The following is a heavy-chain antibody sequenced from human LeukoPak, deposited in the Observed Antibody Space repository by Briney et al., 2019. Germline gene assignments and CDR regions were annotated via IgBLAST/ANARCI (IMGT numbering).Heavy chain of an antibody. D-gene: IGHD3-22*01. Sequence: ASVKVSCKASGYTSTNYYMHWVRQAPGQGLEWMGVLNPSGGSTSYAQKFQGRVTMTWDTSTSTVYMELSSLRSEDTAVYYCARWWDDGSGYSYSYGMDVWGQGTTVTVSS. V-gene: IGHV1-46*01. J-gene: IGHJ6*02. CDR3: ARWWDDGSGYSYSYGMDV. CDR1: GYTSTNYY. CDR2: LNPSGGST.